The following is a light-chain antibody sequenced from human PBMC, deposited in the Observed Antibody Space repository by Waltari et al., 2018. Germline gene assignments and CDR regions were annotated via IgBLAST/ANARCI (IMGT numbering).Light chain of an antibody. V-gene: IGLV2-11*01. J-gene: IGLJ2*01. CDR3: CSYAGNYTLV. CDR2: DVD. CDR1: RTDFESSNY. Sequence: QPALTQPRSVSGSPGQSVTISCTGTRTDFESSNYVSWLHQYPGKVPQVIIFDVDKRPSGVPHRFSGSKSGYTASLTISGLQAEDEADYHCCSYAGNYTLVFGGGTKLTVL.